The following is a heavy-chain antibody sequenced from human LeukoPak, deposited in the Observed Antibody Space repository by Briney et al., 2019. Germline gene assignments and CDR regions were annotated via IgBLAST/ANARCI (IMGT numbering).Heavy chain of an antibody. CDR1: GYTFTSYG. Sequence: GASVKVSCKASGYTFTSYGISWVRQAPGQGLEWMGWISAYNGNTNYAQKLQGRVTMTTDTSTSTAYMELRSLRSDDTAVYYCARDAPSFYGSGSYQASPDAFDSWGQGTMVTVSS. J-gene: IGHJ3*02. CDR2: ISAYNGNT. D-gene: IGHD3-10*01. V-gene: IGHV1-18*01. CDR3: ARDAPSFYGSGSYQASPDAFDS.